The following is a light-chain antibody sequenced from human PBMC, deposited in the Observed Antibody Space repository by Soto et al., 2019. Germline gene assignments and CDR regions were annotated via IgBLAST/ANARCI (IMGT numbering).Light chain of an antibody. V-gene: IGLV2-14*01. Sequence: QSALTQPASVSGSPGQSITISCTGTSSDVGGNNFVSWYQQYPGKAPKLLIYEVTSRPSGVSDRFSGSKSGNTASLTISGLLAEDEADYYCSSYRSINTRVFGTGTKVTVL. J-gene: IGLJ1*01. CDR2: EVT. CDR1: SSDVGGNNF. CDR3: SSYRSINTRV.